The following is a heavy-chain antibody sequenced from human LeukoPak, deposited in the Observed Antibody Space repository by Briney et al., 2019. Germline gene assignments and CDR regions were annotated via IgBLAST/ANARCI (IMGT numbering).Heavy chain of an antibody. CDR3: ATGPTSSGWYESSKDYYYYYMDV. D-gene: IGHD6-19*01. Sequence: GASETVSFTFSGYTHSKFSIHYLRQAPRNARKWLGGFDREDDDTIYAQKFQGRVTMTEDTSTDTAYMELSSLRSEDTALYYCATGPTSSGWYESSKDYYYYYMDVWGKGTPVTVSS. V-gene: IGHV1-24*01. CDR2: FDREDDDT. J-gene: IGHJ6*03. CDR1: GYTHSKFS.